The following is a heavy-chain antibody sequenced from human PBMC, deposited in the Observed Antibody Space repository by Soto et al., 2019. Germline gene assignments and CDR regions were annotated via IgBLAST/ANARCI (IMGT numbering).Heavy chain of an antibody. CDR3: AKDVHYDNATGIEYFHR. D-gene: IGHD3-3*01. Sequence: EVQLLESGGGLVQPGGSLKLSCAASEFTFSSYAMSWVRQAPGKGLEWVSGISGTGRVTKYAESVKGRFTISRDNPKSTLFLQMNSLRPEDTAVYYCAKDVHYDNATGIEYFHRWGQGTLVTVSS. V-gene: IGHV3-23*01. CDR1: EFTFSSYA. J-gene: IGHJ1*01. CDR2: ISGTGRVT.